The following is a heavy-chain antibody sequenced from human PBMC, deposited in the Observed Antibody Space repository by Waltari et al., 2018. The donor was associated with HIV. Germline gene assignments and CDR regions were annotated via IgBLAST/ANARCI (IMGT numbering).Heavy chain of an antibody. V-gene: IGHV3-15*01. CDR1: GFTFSNAW. J-gene: IGHJ4*02. CDR3: TTRIVGPTFDY. CDR2: IKSKTDGGTT. Sequence: EVQLVESGGGLVKPGGSLRLSCADSGFTFSNAWMSWVRQTPGKGLEWVGRIKSKTDGGTTNYAAPVNGRFTISRDDSKNTLYLQMNSLRTEDTAVYYCTTRIVGPTFDYWGQGTLVTVSS. D-gene: IGHD1-26*01.